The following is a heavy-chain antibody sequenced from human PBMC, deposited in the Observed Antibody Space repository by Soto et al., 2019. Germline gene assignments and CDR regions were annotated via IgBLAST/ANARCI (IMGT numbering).Heavy chain of an antibody. CDR3: AKDRDDYGDYYFDY. Sequence: EVQLLESGGGLVQPGGSLRLSCAASGFTFSSYAMSWVRQGPGQGLAWVSAISGSGGSTYYADSVKGRFTISRDNSKNTLYLQMNSLRAEDTAVYYCAKDRDDYGDYYFDYWGKGTLVTVSS. J-gene: IGHJ4*02. D-gene: IGHD4-17*01. CDR1: GFTFSSYA. V-gene: IGHV3-23*01. CDR2: ISGSGGST.